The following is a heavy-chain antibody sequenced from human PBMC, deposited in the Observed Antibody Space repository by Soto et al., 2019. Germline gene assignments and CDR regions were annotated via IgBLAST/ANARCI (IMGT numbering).Heavy chain of an antibody. CDR2: IYYSGST. V-gene: IGHV4-59*08. J-gene: IGHJ5*02. D-gene: IGHD3-10*01. CDR3: AMLSGNYGSGSYSLYNWFDP. CDR1: GGSISSYY. Sequence: PSETLSLTCTVSGGSISSYYWSWIRQPPGKGLEWIGYIYYSGSTNYNPSLKGRVTISVDTSKNQFSLKLSSVTAADTAVYYCAMLSGNYGSGSYSLYNWFDPWGQGTLVTVSS.